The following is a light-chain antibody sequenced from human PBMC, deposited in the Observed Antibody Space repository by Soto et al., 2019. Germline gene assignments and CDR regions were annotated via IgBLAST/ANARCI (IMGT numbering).Light chain of an antibody. Sequence: EIVLTQSPGTLSLSPGERGTLSCRASQSVSSSYLAWYQQKPGQAPRLLISGASSRDTGIPDGFSGSGSGTDFAITISRPEPEGFAVYYCQQYGSSHTFGQGTKLEIK. J-gene: IGKJ2*01. CDR3: QQYGSSHT. CDR1: QSVSSSY. V-gene: IGKV3-20*01. CDR2: GAS.